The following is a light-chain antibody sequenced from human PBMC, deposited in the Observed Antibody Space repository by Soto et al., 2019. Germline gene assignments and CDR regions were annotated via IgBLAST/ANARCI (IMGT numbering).Light chain of an antibody. V-gene: IGKV1-33*01. Sequence: DIQMTQSPSSLSASVGNRVTITCQASQDIATYLNWYQQKPGKAPNLLIYDASNLETGVPSRFSGGGSGTHFTFTISNLQPEDIATYYCQQYDNLPPTWTSGHGTKVDIK. J-gene: IGKJ1*01. CDR3: QQYDNLPPTWT. CDR2: DAS. CDR1: QDIATY.